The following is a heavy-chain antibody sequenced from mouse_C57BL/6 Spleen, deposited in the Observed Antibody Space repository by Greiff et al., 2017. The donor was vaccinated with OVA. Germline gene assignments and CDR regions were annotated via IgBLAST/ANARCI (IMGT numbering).Heavy chain of an antibody. D-gene: IGHD1-1*01. CDR2: INPSSGYT. CDR1: GYTFPSYW. V-gene: IGHV1-7*01. J-gene: IGHJ2*01. Sequence: QVQLQQSGAELAKPGASVKLSCKASGYTFPSYWMPWVKQRPGQGLEWIGYINPSSGYTKYNQKFKDKATLTADKSSSTAYMQLSSLTYEDSAVYYCARGHYGSSYFDYWGQGTTLTVSS. CDR3: ARGHYGSSYFDY.